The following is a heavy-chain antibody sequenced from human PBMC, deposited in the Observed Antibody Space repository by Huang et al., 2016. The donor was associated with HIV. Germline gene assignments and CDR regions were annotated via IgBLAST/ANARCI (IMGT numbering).Heavy chain of an antibody. V-gene: IGHV3-30*02. CDR2: IRSGGSNG. CDR3: ARAVDGFNSKGFYMDV. D-gene: IGHD5-12*01. Sequence: QVQLVESGGGVVQPGGSLRLSCGASGVIFDNFGMHWVRQAPGKGLEWVEFIRSGGSNGYKGEAVKGRFSIARDNFENMVYLQMNSLGDGDTAIYYCARAVDGFNSKGFYMDVWGKGTAVIVSS. CDR1: GVIFDNFG. J-gene: IGHJ6*03.